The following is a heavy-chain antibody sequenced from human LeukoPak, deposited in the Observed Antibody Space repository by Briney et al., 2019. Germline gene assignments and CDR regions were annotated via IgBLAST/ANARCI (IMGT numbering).Heavy chain of an antibody. CDR3: ASHRRSHGSEY. Sequence: PSETLSLTCTVSGGSFEHYFWSWIRQPPGKGLEWIGYVYYSGSTDYSPSLKSRLTISADTSKNQFSLKLSPVTAADTAVYYCASHRRSHGSEYWGQGTLVTVPS. V-gene: IGHV4-59*01. J-gene: IGHJ4*02. D-gene: IGHD3-10*01. CDR1: GGSFEHYF. CDR2: VYYSGST.